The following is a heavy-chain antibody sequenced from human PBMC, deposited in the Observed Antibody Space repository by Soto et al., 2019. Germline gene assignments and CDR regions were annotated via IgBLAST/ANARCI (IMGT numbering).Heavy chain of an antibody. CDR1: GYAFNKYI. V-gene: IGHV1-3*04. D-gene: IGHD2-2*02. Sequence: ASVKVSWKSSGYAFNKYIIHWVRQAPGQSLEWMGWINTDNGNTRYSQKFQGRVTIARDTSASTVYMELSSLRSDDTAVYYCARAANCSSSTGCYSQWFAPWGQGTQVTVSS. CDR3: ARAANCSSSTGCYSQWFAP. CDR2: INTDNGNT. J-gene: IGHJ5*02.